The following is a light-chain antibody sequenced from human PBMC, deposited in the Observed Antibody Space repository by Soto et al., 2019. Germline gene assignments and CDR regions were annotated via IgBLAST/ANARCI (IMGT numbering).Light chain of an antibody. J-gene: IGKJ4*01. CDR3: QQCNSWPLT. Sequence: EIVMTQSPATLSVSPGERATLSCRASQSVSGNLAWYQQKPGQAPRLLIYGASTRATGVPARFTGSGSRTEFTLTLSSLQSEDFAVYYCQQCNSWPLTFGGGTKVEIK. CDR1: QSVSGN. V-gene: IGKV3-15*01. CDR2: GAS.